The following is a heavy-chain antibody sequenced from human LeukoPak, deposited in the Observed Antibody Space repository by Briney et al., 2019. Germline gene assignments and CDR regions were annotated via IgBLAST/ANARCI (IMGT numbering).Heavy chain of an antibody. D-gene: IGHD1-7*01. CDR3: ARGANWNYDY. J-gene: IGHJ4*02. Sequence: ASVKVSCKTSGYTFTSYAISWVRQAPGQGLEWMGWIKVYNGNTNYVQKVQGRVTMTTDISTRTAYMELRSLRSDDTAVYYCARGANWNYDYWGQGTLVTVSS. CDR1: GYTFTSYA. CDR2: IKVYNGNT. V-gene: IGHV1-18*01.